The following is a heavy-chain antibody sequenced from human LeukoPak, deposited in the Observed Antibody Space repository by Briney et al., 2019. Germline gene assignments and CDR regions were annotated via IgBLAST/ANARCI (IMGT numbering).Heavy chain of an antibody. Sequence: GGSLRLSCVASGFTFTNYWMNWVRQAPGKGLEWVASIKQDGSQKSYVDSVKGRFTISRDNAKNSLSLQMDSLRAEDTAVYYCTTAVVRGLNAFDIWGRGTMVTVSS. V-gene: IGHV3-7*01. CDR1: GFTFTNYW. CDR2: IKQDGSQK. CDR3: TTAVVRGLNAFDI. J-gene: IGHJ3*02. D-gene: IGHD3-10*01.